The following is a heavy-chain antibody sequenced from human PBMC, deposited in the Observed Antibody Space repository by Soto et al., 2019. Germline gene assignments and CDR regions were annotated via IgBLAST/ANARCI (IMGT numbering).Heavy chain of an antibody. J-gene: IGHJ6*02. CDR2: INHSGST. D-gene: IGHD2-15*01. CDR1: GGSFSGYY. CDR3: ARGGYCSGGSCYSYYYYDMDV. Sequence: QVQLQQWGAGLLKPSETLSLTCAVYGGSFSGYYWSWIRQPPGKGLEWIGEINHSGSTNYNPSLKRRVTISLDTSKNQFSLKLSSVTAADTAVYYCARGGYCSGGSCYSYYYYDMDVWGQGTTVTVSS. V-gene: IGHV4-34*01.